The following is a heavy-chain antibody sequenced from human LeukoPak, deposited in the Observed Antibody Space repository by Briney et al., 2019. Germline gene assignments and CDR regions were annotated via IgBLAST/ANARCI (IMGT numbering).Heavy chain of an antibody. J-gene: IGHJ3*02. CDR2: IYGGGST. Sequence: GGSLRLSCAASGFTVSSSYMNWVRQAPGKGLEWVSIIYGGGSTYYADSVKGRFTISRDNSKNTLYLQMNSLRAEDTAVYYCVREGDSQRSDAFDIWGQGTMVTVSS. CDR1: GFTVSSSY. CDR3: VREGDSQRSDAFDI. V-gene: IGHV3-66*02. D-gene: IGHD3-16*01.